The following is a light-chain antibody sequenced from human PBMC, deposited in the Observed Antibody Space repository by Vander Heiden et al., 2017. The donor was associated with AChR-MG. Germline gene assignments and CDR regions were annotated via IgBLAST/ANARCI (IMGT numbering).Light chain of an antibody. Sequence: MVMTQSPATLSVSPRDRATLSCRASQSITSNLAWYQQKPGQAPRLLIYDASTRATGIPARFSGSGSGTEFALTISSRQSEDVASYYCQHYDNRLSFTFGPGTKVEI. CDR1: QSITSN. V-gene: IGKV3-15*01. CDR2: DAS. CDR3: QHYDNRLSFT. J-gene: IGKJ3*01.